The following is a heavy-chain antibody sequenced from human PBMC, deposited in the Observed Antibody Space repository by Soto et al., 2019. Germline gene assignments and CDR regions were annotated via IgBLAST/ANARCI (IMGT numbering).Heavy chain of an antibody. J-gene: IGHJ6*02. Sequence: GGSLRLSCAASGFTFSSYEMNWVRQAPGKGLEWVSYISSSGSTIYYADSVKGRFTISRDNAKNSLYLQTNSLRAEDTAVYYCARDAVASDFWSGYSYSYYYYGMDVWGQGTTVTVSS. CDR3: ARDAVASDFWSGYSYSYYYYGMDV. D-gene: IGHD3-3*01. CDR1: GFTFSSYE. CDR2: ISSSGSTI. V-gene: IGHV3-48*03.